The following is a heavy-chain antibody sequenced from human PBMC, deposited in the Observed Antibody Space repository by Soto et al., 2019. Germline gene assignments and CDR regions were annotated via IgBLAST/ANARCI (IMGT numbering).Heavy chain of an antibody. D-gene: IGHD7-27*01. CDR2: LIPLFGTT. CDR1: GGTFSGHA. J-gene: IGHJ4*02. CDR3: ARGPNWGYRFDS. Sequence: QVQLVQSGAEVKKPGSSVKVSCEASGGTFSGHAISWVRQAPGQGPEWMGGLIPLFGTTQHAQNFQDRPRITADRSTSTAYMGLTRLRFEDGAIYDCARGPNWGYRFDSWGQGTLVTVSS. V-gene: IGHV1-69*06.